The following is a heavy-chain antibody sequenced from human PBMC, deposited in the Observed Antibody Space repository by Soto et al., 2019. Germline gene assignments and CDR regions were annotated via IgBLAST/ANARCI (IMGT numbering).Heavy chain of an antibody. CDR1: GFTFSSYA. V-gene: IGHV3-23*01. D-gene: IGHD7-27*01. J-gene: IGHJ4*02. CDR2: ISGSGGST. Sequence: GGSLRLSCAASGFTFSSYAMSWVRQAPGKGLEWVSAISGSGGSTYYADSVKGRFTISKDNSKNTLYLQMNSLRAEDTAVYYCAKGSDELGTFDYWGQGTLVTVSS. CDR3: AKGSDELGTFDY.